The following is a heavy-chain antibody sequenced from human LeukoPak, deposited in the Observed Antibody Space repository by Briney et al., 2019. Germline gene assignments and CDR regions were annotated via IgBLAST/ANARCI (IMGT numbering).Heavy chain of an antibody. CDR2: IKEDGSEE. CDR1: TFTFGNYW. V-gene: IGHV3-7*01. J-gene: IGHJ4*02. CDR3: ARDAWSVRSYFDY. D-gene: IGHD2-8*01. Sequence: GGSLRLSCAASTFTFGNYWMSWVRQAPGKGLEWVANIKEDGSEEYYVDSVKGRFTISRDNTKNSLYLQMNSLRAEDTAVYYCARDAWSVRSYFDYWGQGTLVTVSS.